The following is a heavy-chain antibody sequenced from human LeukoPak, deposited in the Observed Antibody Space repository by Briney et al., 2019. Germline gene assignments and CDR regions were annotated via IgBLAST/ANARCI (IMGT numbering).Heavy chain of an antibody. J-gene: IGHJ4*02. D-gene: IGHD6-19*01. V-gene: IGHV3-11*01. Sequence: PGGSLRLSCAATGFSFSDYYMNWFRQVPGKGLEWISYISNSGGAMFYADSVKGRFTISRDNSKNTLYLQMNSLRADDTAVYYCAKGPLIEVAGTTWDYWGQGTLVTVSS. CDR3: AKGPLIEVAGTTWDY. CDR2: ISNSGGAM. CDR1: GFSFSDYY.